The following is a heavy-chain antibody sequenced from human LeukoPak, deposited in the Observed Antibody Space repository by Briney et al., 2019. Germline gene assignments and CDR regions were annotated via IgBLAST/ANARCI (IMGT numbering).Heavy chain of an antibody. CDR3: ARLAEYGSGSYFFDY. Sequence: GESLKISCKGSGYSFTSYWIGWVRQMPGKGLEWMGIIYPGDSDTRYSPSFQGQVTISADKSISTAYLQWSSLKASDTAMCYCARLAEYGSGSYFFDYWGQGTLVTVSS. J-gene: IGHJ4*02. V-gene: IGHV5-51*01. CDR2: IYPGDSDT. D-gene: IGHD3-10*01. CDR1: GYSFTSYW.